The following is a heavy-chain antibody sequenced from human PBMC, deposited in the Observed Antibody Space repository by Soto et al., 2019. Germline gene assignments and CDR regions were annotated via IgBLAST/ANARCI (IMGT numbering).Heavy chain of an antibody. D-gene: IGHD5-12*01. J-gene: IGHJ5*02. Sequence: PSQTRSLTFAISGDSVSSNTASWNWIRQSPSRGLEWLGRTYFRSKWYNDYAVSVKSRIIINPDTSNNQFSLQLNSVTPEDTAVYFCAKGDNLGPKTGYAFDPWGQGIMVTVSS. V-gene: IGHV6-1*01. CDR2: TYFRSKWYN. CDR1: GDSVSSNTAS. CDR3: AKGDNLGPKTGYAFDP.